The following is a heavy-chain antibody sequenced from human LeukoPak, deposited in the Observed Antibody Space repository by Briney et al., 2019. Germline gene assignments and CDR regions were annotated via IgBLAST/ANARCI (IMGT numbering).Heavy chain of an antibody. CDR1: GYTFTSYA. V-gene: IGHV1-3*01. Sequence: ASVKVSCKASGYTFTSYAMHWVRQAPGQRLEWMGWINAGNGSTKYSQKFQGRVTITRDTSASTAYMELSSLRSEDTAVYYCARLRSSSAYYGMDVWGQGTTVTVSS. D-gene: IGHD6-6*01. CDR3: ARLRSSSAYYGMDV. J-gene: IGHJ6*02. CDR2: INAGNGST.